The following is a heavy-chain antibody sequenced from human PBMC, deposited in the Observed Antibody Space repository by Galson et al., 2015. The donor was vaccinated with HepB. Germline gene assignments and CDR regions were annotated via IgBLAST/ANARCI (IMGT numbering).Heavy chain of an antibody. CDR3: ARRGMSTTYFHS. Sequence: GAEVKKPGESLKISCKDSGYNFTNYWIAWVRQMPGKGLEWMGIIYPGDSDTRYSPSLQGQVTISADKSISTAYVQWNSLKASDTAMYYCARRGMSTTYFHSWGQGTLVTVSS. V-gene: IGHV5-51*01. CDR2: IYPGDSDT. CDR1: GYNFTNYW. J-gene: IGHJ4*02. D-gene: IGHD5-24*01.